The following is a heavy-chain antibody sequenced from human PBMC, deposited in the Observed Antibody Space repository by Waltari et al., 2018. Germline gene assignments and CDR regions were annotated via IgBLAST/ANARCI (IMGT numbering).Heavy chain of an antibody. CDR3: ARSPYYYDSSGYYRGAFDI. V-gene: IGHV3-48*03. D-gene: IGHD3-22*01. Sequence: EVQLVESGGGLVQPGGSLRLSCAASGFTFSSYEMHWVRQAPGKGLEWVSYSSSSGSTIYYADSVKGRFTISRDNAKNSLYLQMNSLRAEDTAVYYCARSPYYYDSSGYYRGAFDIWGQGTMVTVSS. CDR2: SSSSGSTI. J-gene: IGHJ3*02. CDR1: GFTFSSYE.